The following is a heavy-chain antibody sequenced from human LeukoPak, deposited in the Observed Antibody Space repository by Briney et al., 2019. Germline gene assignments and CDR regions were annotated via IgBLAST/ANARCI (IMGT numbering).Heavy chain of an antibody. V-gene: IGHV3-13*04. Sequence: GGSLRLSCAASGFTFSSYDMHGVRQATGRGLEWVSAIGIAGDTYYLGSVKGRFTISRENAKNSLYLQMNSLRAGDTAVYCCARDRLSNGAGWYFDLWGRGTLVSVSS. D-gene: IGHD2-8*01. CDR1: GFTFSSYD. J-gene: IGHJ2*01. CDR2: IGIAGDT. CDR3: ARDRLSNGAGWYFDL.